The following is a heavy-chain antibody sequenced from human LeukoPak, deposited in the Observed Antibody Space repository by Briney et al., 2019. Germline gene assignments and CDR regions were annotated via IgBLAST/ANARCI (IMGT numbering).Heavy chain of an antibody. V-gene: IGHV4-59*08. CDR3: ARQGLGDAFDI. CDR1: GGSISSYY. CDR2: IYYSGST. Sequence: SETLSLTCTVSGGSISSYYWSWIRQPPGKGLEWIGYIYYSGSTNYNPSLKSRVTISVDTSKNQFSLKLSSVTAADTAVYHCARQGLGDAFDIWGQGTMVTVSS. J-gene: IGHJ3*02. D-gene: IGHD6-6*01.